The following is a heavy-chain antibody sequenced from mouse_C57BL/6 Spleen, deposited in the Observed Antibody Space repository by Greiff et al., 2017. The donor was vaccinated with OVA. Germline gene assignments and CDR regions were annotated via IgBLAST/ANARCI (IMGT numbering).Heavy chain of an antibody. Sequence: EVMLVESGGGLVQPKGSLKLSCAASGFSFNTYAMNWVRQAPGKGLEWVARIRSKSNNYATYYADSVKDRFTISRDDSESMLYLQMNNLKTEDTAMYYCVRHHYYGSSYDAMDYWGQGTSVTVSS. CDR1: GFSFNTYA. J-gene: IGHJ4*01. CDR3: VRHHYYGSSYDAMDY. V-gene: IGHV10-1*01. D-gene: IGHD1-1*01. CDR2: IRSKSNNYAT.